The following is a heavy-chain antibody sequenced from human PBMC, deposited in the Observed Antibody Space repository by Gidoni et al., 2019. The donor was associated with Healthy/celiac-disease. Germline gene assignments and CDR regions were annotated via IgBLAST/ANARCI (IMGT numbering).Heavy chain of an antibody. Sequence: QLQLQESGPGLVKPSETLSLTCTVSGGSISSSSYYWGWIRQPPGKGLEWIGSIYYSGSTYYNPSLKSRVTISVDTSKNQFSLKLSSVTAADTAVYYCARHISWILREFDYWGQGTLVTVSS. CDR2: IYYSGST. D-gene: IGHD3-9*01. J-gene: IGHJ4*02. CDR3: ARHISWILREFDY. CDR1: GGSISSSSYY. V-gene: IGHV4-39*01.